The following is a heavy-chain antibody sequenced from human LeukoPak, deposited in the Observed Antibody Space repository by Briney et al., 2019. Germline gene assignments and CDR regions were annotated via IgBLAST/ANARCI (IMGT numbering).Heavy chain of an antibody. V-gene: IGHV3-23*01. CDR3: AKKGQADDNGKPD. J-gene: IGHJ4*02. CDR2: IRRGVGST. D-gene: IGHD1-1*01. Sequence: GGSLRLSCAASGFTFSSYGMHWVRQAPGKGLECVSAIRRGVGSTYYADSVKGRFTISRDNSKNTLYLQMNNLRADDTAVYYCAKKGQADDNGKPDWGQGTLVTVSS. CDR1: GFTFSSYG.